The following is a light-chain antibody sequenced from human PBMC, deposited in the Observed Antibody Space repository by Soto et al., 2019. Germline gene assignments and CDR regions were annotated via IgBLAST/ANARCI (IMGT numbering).Light chain of an antibody. CDR1: QSVSRY. V-gene: IGKV3-11*01. CDR2: DAS. CDR3: HQRNTWPLT. J-gene: IGKJ3*01. Sequence: EIVLTQLPATLSLSPGERATLSCRASQSVSRYLVWYQQKPGQAPRLLIYDASNRATGIPARFSGSGSGTDFTLTISSLEPEDFAVYYCHQRNTWPLTFGPGTKVDIK.